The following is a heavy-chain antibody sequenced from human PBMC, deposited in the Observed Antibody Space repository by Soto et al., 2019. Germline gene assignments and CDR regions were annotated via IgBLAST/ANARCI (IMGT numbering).Heavy chain of an antibody. D-gene: IGHD3-22*01. CDR2: ISWDGGST. V-gene: IGHV3-43D*03. CDR1: GFTFDDYA. CDR3: AKGGRRIDYDSSGYSPFDS. J-gene: IGHJ4*02. Sequence: GGSLRLSCAASGFTFDDYAMHWVRQAPGKGLEWVSLISWDGGSTYYADSVKGRFTISRDNSKNSLYLQMNSLRAEDTALYYCAKGGRRIDYDSSGYSPFDSWGQGTLVTVSS.